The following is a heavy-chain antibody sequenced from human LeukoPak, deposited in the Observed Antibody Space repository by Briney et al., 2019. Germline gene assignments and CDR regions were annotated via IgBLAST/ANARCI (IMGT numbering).Heavy chain of an antibody. J-gene: IGHJ6*03. V-gene: IGHV1-2*02. D-gene: IGHD2-2*01. CDR1: GYIFTGYY. CDR2: INPNNGGT. Sequence: ASVKVSCKASGYIFTGYYMHWVRQAPGQGLEWMGWINPNNGGTKYAQKFEGRVIMTRDTSSTVYLEVRRLRSDDTAIYFCARDAQFTVVVPAAKLNYMDVWAQGPRSPSP. CDR3: ARDAQFTVVVPAAKLNYMDV.